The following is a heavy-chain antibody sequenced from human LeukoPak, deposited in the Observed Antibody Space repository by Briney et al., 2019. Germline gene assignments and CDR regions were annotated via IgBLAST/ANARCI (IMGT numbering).Heavy chain of an antibody. CDR2: IYSDNT. CDR1: GFTVSSNS. CDR3: ARRAGGLARNNWFDP. Sequence: GGSLRLSCTVSGFTVSSNSMSWVRQAPGKGLKWVSFIYSDNTHYSDSVKGRFTISRDNSKNTLYLQMNSLRAVDTAVYYCARRAGGLARNNWFDPWGQGTLVTVSS. D-gene: IGHD3-16*01. J-gene: IGHJ5*02. V-gene: IGHV3-53*01.